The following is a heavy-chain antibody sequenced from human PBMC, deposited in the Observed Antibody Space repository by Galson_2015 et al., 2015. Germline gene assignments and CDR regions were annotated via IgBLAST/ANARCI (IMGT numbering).Heavy chain of an antibody. Sequence: SLRLSCAASGFTFSDYYMSWIRQAPGMGLEWVSYISSSSSYTNYADSVKGRFTISRDNAKNSLYLQMNSLRAEDTAVYYCARVLRFLEWSRDDAFDIWGQGTMVTVSS. V-gene: IGHV3-11*03. D-gene: IGHD3-3*01. CDR1: GFTFSDYY. CDR2: ISSSSSYT. CDR3: ARVLRFLEWSRDDAFDI. J-gene: IGHJ3*02.